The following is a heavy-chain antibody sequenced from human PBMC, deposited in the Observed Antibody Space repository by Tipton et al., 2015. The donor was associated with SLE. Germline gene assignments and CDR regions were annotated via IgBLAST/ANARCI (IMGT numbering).Heavy chain of an antibody. D-gene: IGHD3-10*01. CDR1: GGSISSSSYY. CDR2: IYYSGST. CDR3: AREGMVRGNNWFDP. Sequence: TLSLTCTVSGGSISSSSYYWGWIRQPPGKGLEWIGSIYYSGSTYYNPSLKSRVTISVDTSKNQFSLKLSSVTAADTAVYYCAREGMVRGNNWFDPWGQGTLVTVSS. J-gene: IGHJ5*02. V-gene: IGHV4-39*07.